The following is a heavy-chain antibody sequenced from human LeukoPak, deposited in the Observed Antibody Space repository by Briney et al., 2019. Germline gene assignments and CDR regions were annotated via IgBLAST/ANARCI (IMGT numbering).Heavy chain of an antibody. Sequence: SETLSLTCAVYGGSFSGYYWSWIRQPPGKGLEWIGEINHSGSTNYNPSLKSRVTISVDTSKNQFSLKLSSVTAADTAVYYCASSRGTMVRGVLSYYYYYYGMDVWGQGTTVTVSS. CDR2: INHSGST. CDR3: ASSRGTMVRGVLSYYYYYYGMDV. V-gene: IGHV4-34*01. J-gene: IGHJ6*02. D-gene: IGHD3-10*01. CDR1: GGSFSGYY.